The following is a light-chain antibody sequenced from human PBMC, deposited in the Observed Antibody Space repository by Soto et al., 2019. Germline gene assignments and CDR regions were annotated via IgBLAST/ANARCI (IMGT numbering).Light chain of an antibody. Sequence: EIVLTQSPDTLSLSPGERATLSCRASQSISSSYLAWFLQKPGQAPRLLIYGASNRATGIPDRFSGSGSGTVFTLTISRLEPEDFAVYYCQQYGTSSWTFGHGTKVEIK. CDR2: GAS. V-gene: IGKV3-20*01. CDR3: QQYGTSSWT. J-gene: IGKJ1*01. CDR1: QSISSSY.